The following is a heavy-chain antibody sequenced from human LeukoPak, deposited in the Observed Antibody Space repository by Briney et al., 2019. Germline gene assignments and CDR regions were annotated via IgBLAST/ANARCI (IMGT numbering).Heavy chain of an antibody. CDR3: ARHGDVDTAMVRRQSGFDY. CDR2: INSADSDT. D-gene: IGHD5-18*01. Sequence: GECLKISCKASGYSFTTYWIGWVRPMPGRGLGWMGSINSADSDTRYSPSFQGQVTISADKSISTAYLQWSSLKASDTAMYYCARHGDVDTAMVRRQSGFDYWGQGTLVTVSS. J-gene: IGHJ4*02. CDR1: GYSFTTYW. V-gene: IGHV5-51*01.